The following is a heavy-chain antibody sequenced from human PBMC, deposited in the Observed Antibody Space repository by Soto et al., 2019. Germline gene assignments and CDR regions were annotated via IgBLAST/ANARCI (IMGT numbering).Heavy chain of an antibody. J-gene: IGHJ4*02. V-gene: IGHV1-2*04. D-gene: IGHD2-2*01. CDR1: GYTFTGYY. Sequence: QVQLVQSGAEVKKPGASVKVSCKASGYTFTGYYMHWVRQAPGQGLEWMGWINPNSGGTNYAQKFQGWVTMTRDTSISTAYMELSRLRSDDTAVYYCARGPLVPAAISSYYFDYWGQGTLVTVSS. CDR2: INPNSGGT. CDR3: ARGPLVPAAISSYYFDY.